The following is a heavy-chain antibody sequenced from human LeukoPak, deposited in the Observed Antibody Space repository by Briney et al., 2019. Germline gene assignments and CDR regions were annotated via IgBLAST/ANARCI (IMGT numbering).Heavy chain of an antibody. Sequence: ASVKVSCKASGYTFTGYYMHWVRQAPGQGLEWMGWINPNSGGTNYAQKFQGRVTMTRDMSTSTVYMELSSLRSEDTAVYYCARDNDSRDPPHFDYWGQGTLVTVSS. CDR1: GYTFTGYY. V-gene: IGHV1-2*02. J-gene: IGHJ4*02. D-gene: IGHD3-16*01. CDR2: INPNSGGT. CDR3: ARDNDSRDPPHFDY.